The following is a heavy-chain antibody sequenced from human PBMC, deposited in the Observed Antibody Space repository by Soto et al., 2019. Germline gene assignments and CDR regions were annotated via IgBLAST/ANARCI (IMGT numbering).Heavy chain of an antibody. CDR2: INAGNGNT. V-gene: IGHV1-3*01. CDR1: GYTFTSYA. J-gene: IGHJ6*02. D-gene: IGHD1-26*01. Sequence: ASVKVSCKASGYTFTSYAMHWVRQAPGQRLEWMGWINAGNGNTKYSQKFQGRVTITRDTSASTAYMELSSLRSEDTAVYYCARDRNSGSYLDYYYYGMDVWGQGTTVTVSS. CDR3: ARDRNSGSYLDYYYYGMDV.